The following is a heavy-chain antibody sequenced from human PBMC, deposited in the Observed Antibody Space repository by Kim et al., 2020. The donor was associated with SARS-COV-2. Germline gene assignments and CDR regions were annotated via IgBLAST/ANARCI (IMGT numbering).Heavy chain of an antibody. CDR3: ARGGGYSSGKAKFDY. CDR2: IYASGTT. D-gene: IGHD6-19*01. V-gene: IGHV4-4*07. J-gene: IGHJ4*02. CDR1: GGSINNYY. Sequence: SETLSLTCTVSGGSINNYYWSWIRQPAGKGLEWIGRIYASGTTNYNPSLKSRVTTSVDTSKNQFSLNLSSVTAADTAVYYCARGGGYSSGKAKFDYWGQGTLVTASS.